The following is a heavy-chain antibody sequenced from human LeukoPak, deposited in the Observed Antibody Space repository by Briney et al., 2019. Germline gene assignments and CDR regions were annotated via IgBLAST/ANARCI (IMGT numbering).Heavy chain of an antibody. D-gene: IGHD3-9*01. CDR3: ARKLRYFDWLLSASDQDFDY. V-gene: IGHV3-30*02. Sequence: PGGSLRLSCAPSGFTFSTSGMHWVRQAPGMGLEWVAFIRFDRSNEYYADSVKGRFTISRDNSKNTLYLQMNSLRTEDTAVYYCARKLRYFDWLLSASDQDFDYWGQGTLVTVSS. CDR2: IRFDRSNE. J-gene: IGHJ4*02. CDR1: GFTFSTSG.